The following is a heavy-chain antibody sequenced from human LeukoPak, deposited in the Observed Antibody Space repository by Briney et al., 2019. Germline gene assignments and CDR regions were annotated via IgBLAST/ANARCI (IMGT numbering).Heavy chain of an antibody. Sequence: GGSLRLSCAASGFTFSSYWMSWVRQAPGKGLEWVANIEQDGSEKYYVDSVKGRFTISRDNAKNSLYLQMNSLRAEDMALYYCAKEDSWYSHAFDIWGQGTMVTVSS. CDR2: IEQDGSEK. CDR3: AKEDSWYSHAFDI. CDR1: GFTFSSYW. D-gene: IGHD6-13*01. V-gene: IGHV3-7*03. J-gene: IGHJ3*02.